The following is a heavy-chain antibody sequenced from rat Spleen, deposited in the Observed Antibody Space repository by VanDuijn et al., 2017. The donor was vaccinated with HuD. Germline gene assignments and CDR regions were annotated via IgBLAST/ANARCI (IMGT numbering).Heavy chain of an antibody. CDR2: ISTGGGST. V-gene: IGHV5-25*01. CDR1: GFTFSDYY. D-gene: IGHD1-11*01. Sequence: EVQLVESDGGLVQPGRSLKLSCAASGFTFSDYYMAWVRQAPTKGLEWVAYISTGGGSTYYRDSVKGRFSISRDDAKSTLYLQMDSLRSEDTATYYCARHGVNYGAYNWFAYWGQGTLVTVSS. J-gene: IGHJ3*01. CDR3: ARHGVNYGAYNWFAY.